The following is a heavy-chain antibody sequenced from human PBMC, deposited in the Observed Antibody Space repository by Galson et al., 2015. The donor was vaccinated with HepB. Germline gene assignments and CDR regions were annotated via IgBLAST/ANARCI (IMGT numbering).Heavy chain of an antibody. CDR3: ARAWEGYGDYFRVFLGNGMDV. D-gene: IGHD4-17*01. J-gene: IGHJ6*02. V-gene: IGHV3-48*01. CDR2: ISSSSSTI. Sequence: SLRLSCAASGFTFSSYSMNWVRQAPGKGLEWVSYISSSSSTIYYADSVKGRFTISRDNAKNSLYLQMNSLRAEDTAVYYCARAWEGYGDYFRVFLGNGMDVWGQGTTVTVSS. CDR1: GFTFSSYS.